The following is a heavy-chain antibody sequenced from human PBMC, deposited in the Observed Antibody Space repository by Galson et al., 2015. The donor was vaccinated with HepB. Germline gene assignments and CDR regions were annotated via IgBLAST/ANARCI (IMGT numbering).Heavy chain of an antibody. CDR2: INFDGTT. CDR3: AKDRSGWFFFDS. Sequence: SLRLSCVASGFTFSDYAMTWVRQAPGKGLEWVSTINFDGTTYYADSVKGRFTISRDNSKNTLYLQMNSLRAEDTAVYYCAKDRSGWFFFDSWGQGTLVAVSS. J-gene: IGHJ4*02. CDR1: GFTFSDYA. V-gene: IGHV3-23*01. D-gene: IGHD6-19*01.